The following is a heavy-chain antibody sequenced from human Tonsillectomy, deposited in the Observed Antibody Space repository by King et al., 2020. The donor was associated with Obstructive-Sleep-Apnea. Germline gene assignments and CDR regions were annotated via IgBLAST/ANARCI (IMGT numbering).Heavy chain of an antibody. Sequence: VQLVESGGGLVQPGGSLRLSCVASGFTFSTYSMNWVRQAPGKGLEWISHISSSSSTTYYADSVKGRFTISRDNAKNSLYLQMNSLRAEDTAVYYCVNNYDFWSGYYPYGMDVWGQGTTVPVSS. CDR1: GFTFSTYS. D-gene: IGHD3-3*01. J-gene: IGHJ6*02. CDR2: ISSSSSTT. CDR3: VNNYDFWSGYYPYGMDV. V-gene: IGHV3-48*04.